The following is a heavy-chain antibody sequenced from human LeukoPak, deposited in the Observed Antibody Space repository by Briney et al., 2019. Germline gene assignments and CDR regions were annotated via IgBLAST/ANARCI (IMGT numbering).Heavy chain of an antibody. CDR2: ISYDGSNK. Sequence: GRSLRLSCAASGFSFSSYGVHWVRQAPGKGLEWVAVISYDGSNKHYADPVKGRFTISRDTSKNALYLQMNSLRGEDTAVYYCAKDYLGASHTFDIWGEGTMVTVSS. CDR1: GFSFSSYG. D-gene: IGHD1-26*01. V-gene: IGHV3-30*18. J-gene: IGHJ3*02. CDR3: AKDYLGASHTFDI.